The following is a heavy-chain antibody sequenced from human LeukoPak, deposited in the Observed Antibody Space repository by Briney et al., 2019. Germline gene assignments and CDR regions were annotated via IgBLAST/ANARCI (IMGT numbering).Heavy chain of an antibody. Sequence: GGSLRLSCAASGFTFSSYWMSWVRQAPGKGLEWVANIKQDGSEKYYVDSVKGRFTISRDNAKNSLYLQMNSLRAEDTAVYYCARAEYCGGDCYGGVFDYWGQEPWSPSPQ. CDR3: ARAEYCGGDCYGGVFDY. CDR2: IKQDGSEK. CDR1: GFTFSSYW. V-gene: IGHV3-7*01. D-gene: IGHD2-21*02. J-gene: IGHJ4*01.